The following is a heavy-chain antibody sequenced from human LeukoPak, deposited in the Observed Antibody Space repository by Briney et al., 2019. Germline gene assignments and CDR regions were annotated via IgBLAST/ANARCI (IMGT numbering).Heavy chain of an antibody. CDR1: GGSISSSNW. J-gene: IGHJ3*02. D-gene: IGHD3-16*02. V-gene: IGHV4-4*02. CDR2: IYHSGST. CDR3: ARGAPRMITFGGVIVNDAFDI. Sequence: SGTLSLTCAVSGGSISSSNWWSWVRQPPGKGLEWIGEIYHSGSTNYNPSLKSRVTISVDKSKNQFSLKLSSVTAADTAVYYCARGAPRMITFGGVIVNDAFDIWGQGTMVTVSS.